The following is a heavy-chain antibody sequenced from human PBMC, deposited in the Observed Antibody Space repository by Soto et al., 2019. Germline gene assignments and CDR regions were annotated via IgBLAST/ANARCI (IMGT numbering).Heavy chain of an antibody. CDR2: TYYRSKWHN. V-gene: IGHV6-1*01. J-gene: IGHJ4*02. D-gene: IGHD6-19*01. CDR3: ARSQQWIDY. Sequence: SQTLSLTCAISGDSVSSKNAAWNWISQSPSRGLEWLGRTYYRSKWHNDYAVSVKGRIIVNPDTSKNQFSLQLNSVTPEDTAVYFCARSQQWIDYWGKGTLVTVYS. CDR1: GDSVSSKNAA.